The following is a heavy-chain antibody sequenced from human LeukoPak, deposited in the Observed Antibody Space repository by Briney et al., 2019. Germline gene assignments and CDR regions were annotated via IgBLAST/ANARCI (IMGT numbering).Heavy chain of an antibody. D-gene: IGHD1-26*01. Sequence: SETLSLTCTVSGGSISSYYWTWIRQPPGKGLEWIGYIHYSGSTNSHPSLKSRVTLSVDTSKQQFSLKLRSVTAADTAVYYCARGLLVGNTGYYFDYWGQGTLVTVSS. CDR1: GGSISSYY. J-gene: IGHJ4*02. CDR3: ARGLLVGNTGYYFDY. CDR2: IHYSGST. V-gene: IGHV4-59*01.